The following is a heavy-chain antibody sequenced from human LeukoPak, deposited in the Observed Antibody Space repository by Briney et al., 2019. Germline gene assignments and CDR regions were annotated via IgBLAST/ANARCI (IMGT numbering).Heavy chain of an antibody. CDR3: PRGRGTRVGYNWFDP. CDR2: INHSGST. Sequence: SETLSLTCAVYVGSFSGYYWSWIRQPPGKGLEWIGEINHSGSTNYNPSLKSRVTISVDTSKNQFSLKLSSVTAADTAVYYCPRGRGTRVGYNWFDPWGQGTLVTVSS. J-gene: IGHJ5*02. V-gene: IGHV4-34*01. CDR1: VGSFSGYY. D-gene: IGHD3-16*01.